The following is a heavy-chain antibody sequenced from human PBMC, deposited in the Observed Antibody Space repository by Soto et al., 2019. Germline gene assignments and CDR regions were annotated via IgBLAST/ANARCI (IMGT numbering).Heavy chain of an antibody. D-gene: IGHD1-7*01. V-gene: IGHV3-23*01. CDR3: AKDKLGTTWFDP. Sequence: PGGSLRLSCAASGFPFSSYDMSWVRQAPGKGLEWVSAISGSGGSTYYADSVKGRFTISRDNSKNTLYLQMDSLRAEDTAVYYCAKDKLGTTWFDPWGQGTLVTVSS. J-gene: IGHJ5*02. CDR1: GFPFSSYD. CDR2: ISGSGGST.